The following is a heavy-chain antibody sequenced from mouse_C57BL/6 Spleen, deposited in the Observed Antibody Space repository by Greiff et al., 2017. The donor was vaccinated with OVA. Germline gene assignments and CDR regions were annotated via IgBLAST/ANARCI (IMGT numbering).Heavy chain of an antibody. V-gene: IGHV1-69*01. CDR3: ARGLNYYGSSNGY. J-gene: IGHJ2*01. D-gene: IGHD1-1*01. CDR1: GYTFTSYW. CDR2: IDPSDSYT. Sequence: QVQLQQPGAELVMPGASVKLSCKASGYTFTSYWMHWVKQRPGQGLEWIGEIDPSDSYTNYNQKFKGKATLTVDKSSSTAYMPLSSLTSEDSAVYYCARGLNYYGSSNGYWGQGTTLTVSS.